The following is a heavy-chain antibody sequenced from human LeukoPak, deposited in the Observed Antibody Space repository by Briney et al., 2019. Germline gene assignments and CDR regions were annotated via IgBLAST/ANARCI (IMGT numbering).Heavy chain of an antibody. J-gene: IGHJ5*02. CDR1: GFTFSSYA. D-gene: IGHD2-2*01. Sequence: GGSLTLSCAASGFTFSSYAMLWVRQAPGKGLEWVADISYDGINKYYAVSVKGRFTITRDNSKNTLYLQMNSQRAEDTAVYYCARDAPPGYCSSTSCPVVGVRAEPWFDPWGQGTVVTVSS. CDR3: ARDAPPGYCSSTSCPVVGVRAEPWFDP. CDR2: ISYDGINK. V-gene: IGHV3-30-3*01.